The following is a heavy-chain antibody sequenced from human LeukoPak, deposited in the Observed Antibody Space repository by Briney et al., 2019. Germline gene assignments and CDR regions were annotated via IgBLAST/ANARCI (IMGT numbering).Heavy chain of an antibody. Sequence: GGSLRLSCAASGFTFSNYGMSWVRQAPGKGLEWVSAISGSGVTTYYADSVKGRFTISRDDSKNTVFLQMNSLRAEDSAVYYCARVIPSSTGWIPFDYWGQGTLVTVSS. D-gene: IGHD6-19*01. CDR1: GFTFSNYG. CDR3: ARVIPSSTGWIPFDY. CDR2: ISGSGVTT. J-gene: IGHJ4*02. V-gene: IGHV3-23*01.